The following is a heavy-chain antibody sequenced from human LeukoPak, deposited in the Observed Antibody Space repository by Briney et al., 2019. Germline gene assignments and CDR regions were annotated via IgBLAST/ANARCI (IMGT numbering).Heavy chain of an antibody. CDR1: GYTFTSYG. CDR3: ARESERWLQLNY. V-gene: IGHV1-18*01. J-gene: IGHJ4*02. D-gene: IGHD5-24*01. CDR2: ISAYNGNT. Sequence: ASVKVSCKASGYTFTSYGISWVRQAPGQGLEWMGWISAYNGNTNYAQKVQGRVTMTRDTSISTAYMELSRLRSDDTAVYYCARESERWLQLNYWGQGTLVTVSS.